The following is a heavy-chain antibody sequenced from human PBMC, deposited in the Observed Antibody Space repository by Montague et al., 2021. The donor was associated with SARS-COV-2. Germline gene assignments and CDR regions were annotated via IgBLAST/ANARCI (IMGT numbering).Heavy chain of an antibody. Sequence: SETLSLTRTVSGGSISTYYWSWIRQPPGKGLEWIAYINYSGITNHNPSLKSRVSVSLDTSKNHFSLNLKSVTAADTAVYYCARSGWLTRGFDSWGQGTLVFVFS. D-gene: IGHD5-12*01. V-gene: IGHV4-59*01. J-gene: IGHJ4*02. CDR1: GGSISTYY. CDR2: INYSGIT. CDR3: ARSGWLTRGFDS.